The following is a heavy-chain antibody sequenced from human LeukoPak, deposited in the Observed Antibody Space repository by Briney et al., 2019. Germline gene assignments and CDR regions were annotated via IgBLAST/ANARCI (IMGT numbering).Heavy chain of an antibody. J-gene: IGHJ4*02. Sequence: GGSLRLSCAASGFTFSSYGMHWVRQAPGKGLEWVAFIRYDGSNKYYADSVKGRFTISRDNAKNTLYLQMNSLRAEDTAVYYCARDLYYGSGSYSPLDYWGQGTLVTVSS. D-gene: IGHD3-10*01. V-gene: IGHV3-30*02. CDR2: IRYDGSNK. CDR3: ARDLYYGSGSYSPLDY. CDR1: GFTFSSYG.